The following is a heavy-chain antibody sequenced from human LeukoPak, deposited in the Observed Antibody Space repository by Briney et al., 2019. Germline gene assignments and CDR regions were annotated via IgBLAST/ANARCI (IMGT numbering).Heavy chain of an antibody. J-gene: IGHJ4*02. CDR1: GGSISSSSYY. CDR2: IYYSGST. CDR3: ARIRRKGATEYYFDY. V-gene: IGHV4-39*07. Sequence: PSETLSLTCTVSGGSISSSSYYWGWIRQPPGKGLEWIGSIYYSGSTYYNPSLKSRVTISVDTSKNQFSLKLSSVTAADTAVYYCARIRRKGATEYYFDYWGQGTLVTVSS. D-gene: IGHD1-26*01.